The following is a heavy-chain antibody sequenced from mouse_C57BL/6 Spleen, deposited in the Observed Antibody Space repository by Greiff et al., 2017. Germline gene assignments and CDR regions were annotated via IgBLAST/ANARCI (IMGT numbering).Heavy chain of an antibody. CDR2: IYPGSGNT. V-gene: IGHV1-76*01. D-gene: IGHD1-1*01. Sequence: QVQLQQSGAELVRPGASVKLSCKASGYTFTDYYINWVKQRPGQGLEWIARIYPGSGNTYYNEKFKGKATLTAEKSSSTAYMQLSSLTSGDAAGYFCARWGYGSSYFDYWGQGTTLTVSS. CDR1: GYTFTDYY. CDR3: ARWGYGSSYFDY. J-gene: IGHJ2*01.